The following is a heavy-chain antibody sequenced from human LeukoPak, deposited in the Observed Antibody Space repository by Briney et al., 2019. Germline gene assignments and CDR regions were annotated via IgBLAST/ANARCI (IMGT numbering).Heavy chain of an antibody. CDR2: ISAYNGNT. J-gene: IGHJ4*02. CDR3: ATPYRSSGYLD. Sequence: ASVKVSCKASGYTFTSYGISWVRQAPGQGLEWMGWISAYNGNTDYAQRLQGRVTMTTDTSTSTAYMELRSLRSDDTAVYYCATPYRSSGYLDWGQGTLVTVSS. D-gene: IGHD3-22*01. V-gene: IGHV1-18*01. CDR1: GYTFTSYG.